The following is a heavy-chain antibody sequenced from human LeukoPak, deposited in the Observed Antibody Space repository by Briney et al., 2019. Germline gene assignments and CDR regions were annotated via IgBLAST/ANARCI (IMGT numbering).Heavy chain of an antibody. V-gene: IGHV3-74*01. D-gene: IGHD3-16*01. J-gene: IGHJ4*02. CDR2: INNDGSWI. Sequence: PGGSLRLSCAASGFTFSSCAMSWVRQAPGKGLEWVSRINNDGSWINYADSVKGRFTVSRDNAKNTLNLQMNSLRAEDTAVYFCARDGSAYNLDYWGQGVLVTVSS. CDR3: ARDGSAYNLDY. CDR1: GFTFSSCA.